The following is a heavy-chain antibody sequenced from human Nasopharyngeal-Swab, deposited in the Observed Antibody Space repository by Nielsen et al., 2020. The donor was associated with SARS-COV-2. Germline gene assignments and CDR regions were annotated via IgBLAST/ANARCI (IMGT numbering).Heavy chain of an antibody. CDR3: ARGPGLYSEIWSGYYAAFDI. V-gene: IGHV4-34*01. CDR1: GGSFNDYR. CDR2: IHHSGTT. D-gene: IGHD3-3*01. J-gene: IGHJ3*02. Sequence: SETLSPTCAVSGGSFNDYRWHWTRQAPGKGLQWIGEIHHSGTTNYNPSLKSRIRTSVDTTKKQFSLGLSSVTAADTAVYYCARGPGLYSEIWSGYYAAFDIWGQGALVTVSS.